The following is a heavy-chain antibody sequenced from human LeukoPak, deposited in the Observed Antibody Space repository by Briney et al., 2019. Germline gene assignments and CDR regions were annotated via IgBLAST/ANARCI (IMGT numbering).Heavy chain of an antibody. V-gene: IGHV5-51*01. CDR2: IYPGDSDT. CDR3: ARLYDSSGYFYFDY. Sequence: PGESLKISCKGSGYSFTTYWIGWVRQMPGKVLEWMGIIYPGDSDTRYSPSFQGQVTISADKSISTAYLQWSSLKASDTAMYYCARLYDSSGYFYFDYWGQGTLVTVSS. J-gene: IGHJ4*02. CDR1: GYSFTTYW. D-gene: IGHD3-22*01.